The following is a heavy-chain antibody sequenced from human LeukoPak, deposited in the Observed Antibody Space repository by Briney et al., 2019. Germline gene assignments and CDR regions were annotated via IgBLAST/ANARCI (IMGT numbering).Heavy chain of an antibody. CDR2: ISSSSNHI. J-gene: IGHJ3*02. Sequence: GGSLRLSCAASGFTFNTYTMNWVRQAPGKGLEWVSSISSSSNHIYYADSVKGRFTISRDNAANSLYLQMNSLRAEDTAVYYCATFHGRTYYYDSSGYYPDAFDIWGQGTMVTVSS. D-gene: IGHD3-22*01. V-gene: IGHV3-21*01. CDR1: GFTFNTYT. CDR3: ATFHGRTYYYDSSGYYPDAFDI.